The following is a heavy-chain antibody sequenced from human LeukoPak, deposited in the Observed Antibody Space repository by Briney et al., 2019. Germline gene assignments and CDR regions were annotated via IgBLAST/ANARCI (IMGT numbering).Heavy chain of an antibody. V-gene: IGHV3-21*01. Sequence: GGSLRLSCAASGFTFSSYSMNWVRQAPGKGLEWVSSISSSSSYIYYADSVKGRFTISRDNAKNSLYLQMNSLRAEDTAVYYCARAVAGTRFDPWGQGTLVTVSS. J-gene: IGHJ5*02. CDR2: ISSSSSYI. CDR3: ARAVAGTRFDP. CDR1: GFTFSSYS. D-gene: IGHD6-19*01.